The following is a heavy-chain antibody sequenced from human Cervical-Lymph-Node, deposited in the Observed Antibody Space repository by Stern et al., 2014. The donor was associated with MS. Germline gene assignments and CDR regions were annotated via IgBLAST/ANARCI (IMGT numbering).Heavy chain of an antibody. V-gene: IGHV3-30*03. CDR3: VRNMIPYDDYAHYFFDT. D-gene: IGHD4-17*01. CDR1: GFPFPNYG. CDR2: ISYTASQQ. J-gene: IGHJ4*01. Sequence: QVQLVESGGDVVQSGGSLRLSCRASGFPFPNYGIHWVRQAPAKGLEWVAFISYTASQQYYADSVQGRFTISRDNSMDILYLHMTGLRPDDTAVYYCVRNMIPYDDYAHYFFDTWGHGALVTVSS.